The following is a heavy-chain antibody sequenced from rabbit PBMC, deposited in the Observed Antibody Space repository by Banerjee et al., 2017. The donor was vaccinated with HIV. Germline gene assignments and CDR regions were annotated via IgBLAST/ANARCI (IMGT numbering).Heavy chain of an antibody. CDR3: VREVAARFSL. J-gene: IGHJ4*01. Sequence: LVESGGGLVQPGGSLKLSCKASRFDFSSYGVSWVRQAPGKGLEWIGYIDPIFGITYFANWVNGRFTISSHNAQNTLFLQLNSLTAADTATYFCVREVAARFSLRGPGTLVTVS. CDR1: RFDFSSYG. CDR2: IDPIFGIT. D-gene: IGHD4-1*01. V-gene: IGHV1S7*01.